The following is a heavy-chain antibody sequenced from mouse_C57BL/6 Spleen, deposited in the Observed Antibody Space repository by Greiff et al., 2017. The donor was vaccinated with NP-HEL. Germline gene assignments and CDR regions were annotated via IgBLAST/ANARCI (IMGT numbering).Heavy chain of an antibody. D-gene: IGHD2-1*01. Sequence: VMLVESGPELVKPGASVKISCKASGYAFSSSWMNWVKQRPGKGLEWIGRIYSGDGDTNYNGKFKGKATLTADKSSSTAYMQLSSLTSEDSAVYFCATGIYYGNFGYAMDYWGQGTSVTVSS. CDR2: IYSGDGDT. CDR1: GYAFSSSW. CDR3: ATGIYYGNFGYAMDY. J-gene: IGHJ4*01. V-gene: IGHV1-82*01.